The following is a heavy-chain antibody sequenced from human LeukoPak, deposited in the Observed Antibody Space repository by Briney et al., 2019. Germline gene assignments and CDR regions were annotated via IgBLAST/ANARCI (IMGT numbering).Heavy chain of an antibody. CDR2: ITPILGIA. J-gene: IGHJ4*02. V-gene: IGHV1-69*04. CDR3: ARARTDRDGYNGDDY. CDR1: GGTFSSYA. Sequence: ASVKVSCKASGGTFSSYAISWVRQAPGQGLEWMGRITPILGIANYAQKFQGRVTITADKSTSTAYMELSSLRSEDTAVYYCARARTDRDGYNGDDYWGQGTLVTVSS. D-gene: IGHD5-24*01.